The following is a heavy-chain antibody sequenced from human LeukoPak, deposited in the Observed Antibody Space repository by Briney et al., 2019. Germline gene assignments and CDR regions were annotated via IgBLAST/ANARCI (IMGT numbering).Heavy chain of an antibody. CDR2: INSNSGGS. J-gene: IGHJ4*02. Sequence: ASVKVACKASRYTFTRYYMHWVRQAPGQGLEWMGWINSNSGGSNYVQKFQGRVTMTSDTSISTVYMELSRLRSADTAVYYCARVRFAYCSGHCYSFWFDYWGQGTLVTDSS. V-gene: IGHV1-2*02. D-gene: IGHD2-21*02. CDR1: RYTFTRYY. CDR3: ARVRFAYCSGHCYSFWFDY.